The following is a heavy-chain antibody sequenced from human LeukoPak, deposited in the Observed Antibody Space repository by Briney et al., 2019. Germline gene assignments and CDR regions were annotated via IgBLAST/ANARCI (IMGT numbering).Heavy chain of an antibody. V-gene: IGHV3-23*01. Sequence: GGSLRLSCAASGFTFSIYAMSWVRQAPGRGLEWVSAISGSGGSTYYADSVKGRFTISRDNSKNTLYLQMNSLGAEDTAVYYCAIFPYYDFWSGYYSMDVWGKGTTVTVSS. J-gene: IGHJ6*03. CDR2: ISGSGGST. CDR3: AIFPYYDFWSGYYSMDV. D-gene: IGHD3-3*01. CDR1: GFTFSIYA.